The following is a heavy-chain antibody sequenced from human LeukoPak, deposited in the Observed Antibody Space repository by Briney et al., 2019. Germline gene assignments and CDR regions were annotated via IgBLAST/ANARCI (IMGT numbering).Heavy chain of an antibody. CDR3: ARGWTPFLLY. Sequence: KASETLSLTCTVSGGSISSGSYYWSWIRQPAGKGLEWIGRIYTSGSTNYNPSLKSRVTISVDTSKNQFSLKLSSVTAADTAVYYCARGWTPFLLYWGQGTLVTVSS. V-gene: IGHV4-61*02. CDR1: GGSISSGSYY. J-gene: IGHJ4*02. CDR2: IYTSGST. D-gene: IGHD2/OR15-2a*01.